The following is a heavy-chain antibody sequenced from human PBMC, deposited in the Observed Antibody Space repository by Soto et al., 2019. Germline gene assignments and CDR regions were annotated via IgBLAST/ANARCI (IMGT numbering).Heavy chain of an antibody. CDR1: GGSISSYY. Sequence: KTSETLSLTCTVSGGSISSYYWSWIRQPPGKGLEWIGYIYYSGSTDYNPSLKSRVSMSVDPSKNQFSLKLSSVTAADTAVYYCARSAPDLDFDYWGQGTLVTVSS. J-gene: IGHJ4*02. V-gene: IGHV4-59*01. CDR3: ARSAPDLDFDY. CDR2: IYYSGST.